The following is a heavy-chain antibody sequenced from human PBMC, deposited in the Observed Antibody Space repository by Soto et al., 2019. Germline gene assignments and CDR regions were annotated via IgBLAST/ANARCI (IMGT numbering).Heavy chain of an antibody. J-gene: IGHJ4*02. CDR2: ISGGGETI. V-gene: IGHV3-48*02. D-gene: IGHD6-19*01. CDR1: RFTFSDYS. CDR3: ARESPSSQWLPTRYFDY. Sequence: PRGPLRLSCAASRFTFSDYSMNWVPQVPEKVLEWVSYISGGGETIYYADSVRGRFTISRDNAKNSLFLQMNSLRDEDTAVYYCARESPSSQWLPTRYFDYWGQGTQVTVSS.